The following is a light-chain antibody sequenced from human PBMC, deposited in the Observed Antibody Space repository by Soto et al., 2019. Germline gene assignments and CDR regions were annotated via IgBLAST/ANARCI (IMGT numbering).Light chain of an antibody. CDR1: SSDVGGYTY. V-gene: IGLV2-14*01. J-gene: IGLJ2*01. CDR3: ASYTSRSTVV. Sequence: QSALTQPAAVSGSPGQSITISCTGSSSDVGGYTYVSWYQQLPGKAPKLMIYEVSNRPSGVSNRFSASKSGSTASLTISGLQTEDEADYYCASYTSRSTVVFGGGTKLTVL. CDR2: EVS.